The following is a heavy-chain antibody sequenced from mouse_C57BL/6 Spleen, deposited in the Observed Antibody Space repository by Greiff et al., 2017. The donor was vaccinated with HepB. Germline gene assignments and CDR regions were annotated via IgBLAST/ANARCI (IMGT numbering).Heavy chain of an antibody. CDR2: ISYDGSN. CDR3: AREYYSNYVGYFDV. Sequence: EVQLQESGPGLVKPSQSLSLTCSVTGYSITSGYYWNWIRQFPGNKLEWMGYISYDGSNNYNPSLKNRISITRDTSKNQFFLKLNSVTTEDTATYYCAREYYSNYVGYFDVWGTGTTVTVSS. D-gene: IGHD2-5*01. CDR1: GYSITSGYY. V-gene: IGHV3-6*01. J-gene: IGHJ1*03.